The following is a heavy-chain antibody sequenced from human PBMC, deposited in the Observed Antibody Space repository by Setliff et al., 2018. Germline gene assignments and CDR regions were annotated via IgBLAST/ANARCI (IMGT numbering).Heavy chain of an antibody. J-gene: IGHJ4*02. CDR3: ARHLWGRWMATSSDYFDY. D-gene: IGHD5-12*01. V-gene: IGHV4-34*12. Sequence: SETLSLTCAVYGGSFSNYYWGWIRQSPGKGLEWLGSLFHTGTPYYNPSLQSRLTMSVDTSNNQFSLKLNSVTADDAAVYYCARHLWGRWMATSSDYFDYWGQGSLVTVSS. CDR1: GGSFSNYY. CDR2: LFHTGTP.